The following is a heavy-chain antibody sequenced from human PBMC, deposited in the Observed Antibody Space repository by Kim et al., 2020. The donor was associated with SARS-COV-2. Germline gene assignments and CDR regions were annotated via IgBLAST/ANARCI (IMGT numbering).Heavy chain of an antibody. CDR3: VRDGYTPYYFDY. Sequence: GGSLRLSCAASGFTFSSYSMNWVRQAPGKGLEWVSSISSSSSYIYYADSVKGRFTISRDNAKSSLYLQMNSLRAEDTAVYYCVRDGYTPYYFDYWGQGTLVTVSS. V-gene: IGHV3-21*01. CDR2: ISSSSSYI. J-gene: IGHJ4*02. D-gene: IGHD5-12*01. CDR1: GFTFSSYS.